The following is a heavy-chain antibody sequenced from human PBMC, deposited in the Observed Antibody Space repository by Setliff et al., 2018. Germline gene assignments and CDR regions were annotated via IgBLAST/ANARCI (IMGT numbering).Heavy chain of an antibody. CDR2: IFYSGST. CDR3: AKDVSPPGTNGWHPDVLDI. Sequence: PSETLSLTCTVSGGSIGSHSWGWIRQPPGKGLEWIGNIFYSGSTKYNPSLKSRVTISRDNSKNTLSLQMNSLRAEDTAVYYCAKDVSPPGTNGWHPDVLDIWGQGTMVTVSS. V-gene: IGHV4-59*11. CDR1: GGSIGSHS. D-gene: IGHD6-19*01. J-gene: IGHJ3*02.